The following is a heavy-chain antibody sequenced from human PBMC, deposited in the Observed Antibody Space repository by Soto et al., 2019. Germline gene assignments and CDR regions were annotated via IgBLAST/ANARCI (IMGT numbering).Heavy chain of an antibody. CDR3: AGALDYWWDFDL. Sequence: QVQLQESGPGLVKPSETLSLTCTVSGGSISSYYWSWIRQPPGKGLEWIGYIYYSGSTNYNPSLKSRVTISVDTSKNQFSLKLSSVTAADTAVYYCAGALDYWWDFDLWGRGTLVTVSS. D-gene: IGHD2-8*02. CDR2: IYYSGST. V-gene: IGHV4-59*08. CDR1: GGSISSYY. J-gene: IGHJ2*01.